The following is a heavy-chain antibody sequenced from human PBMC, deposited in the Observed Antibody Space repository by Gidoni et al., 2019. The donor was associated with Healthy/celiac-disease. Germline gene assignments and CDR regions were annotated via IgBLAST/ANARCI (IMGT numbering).Heavy chain of an antibody. CDR1: GLTFSRSG. CDR2: IRYYGSNK. CDR3: AKDRSWEGGWYLTGCFDY. D-gene: IGHD6-19*01. J-gene: IGHJ4*02. V-gene: IGHV3-30*02. Sequence: QVQLVESGGGVVQPGGGLRRSCAASGLTFSRSGMHWVRQAPGKGLELVAFIRYYGSNKYYADSVKGRFTISRDNSKNTLYLQMNSLRAEDTAVYYCAKDRSWEGGWYLTGCFDYWGQGTLVTVSS.